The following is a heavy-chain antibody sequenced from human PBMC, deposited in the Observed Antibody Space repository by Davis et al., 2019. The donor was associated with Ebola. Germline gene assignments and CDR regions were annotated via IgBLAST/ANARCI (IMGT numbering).Heavy chain of an antibody. J-gene: IGHJ4*02. CDR1: GGTFSSYA. Sequence: SCKASGGTFSSYAMSWVRQAPGKGLEWVSAISGSGGSTYYADSVKGRFTISRDNSKNTLYLQMNSLGAEDTAVYYCAKGLLWFGELPLYYFDYWGQGTLVTVSS. D-gene: IGHD3-10*01. CDR3: AKGLLWFGELPLYYFDY. V-gene: IGHV3-23*01. CDR2: ISGSGGST.